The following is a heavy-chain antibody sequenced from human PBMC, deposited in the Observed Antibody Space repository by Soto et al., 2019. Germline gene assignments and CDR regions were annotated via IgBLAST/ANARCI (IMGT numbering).Heavy chain of an antibody. CDR3: ARSQGGSSSLDIYYYYYYGMDV. Sequence: QVQLVQSGAEVKKPGSSVKVSCKAPGGTFSSYAISRVRQAPGQGLEWMGVIIPIFGTAKYAQKFQGRVTITADESTSTGYVELSRLRSEDTAVYYCARSQGGSSSLDIYYYYYYGMDVWGQGTTVTVSS. D-gene: IGHD2-15*01. CDR2: IIPIFGTA. V-gene: IGHV1-69*01. J-gene: IGHJ6*02. CDR1: GGTFSSYA.